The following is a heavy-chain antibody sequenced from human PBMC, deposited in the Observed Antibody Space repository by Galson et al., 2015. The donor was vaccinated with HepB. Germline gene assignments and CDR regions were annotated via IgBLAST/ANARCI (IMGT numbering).Heavy chain of an antibody. Sequence: SLRLSCAASGFPFNNAWMTWVRQAPGMGLEWVGRIKSKTDGETTDYAAPVKGRFTISRDDSKNKLYLQMNGLKTEDTAVDYCTTDVYYSTYWSWLDPWGQGTLVTVSS. J-gene: IGHJ5*02. CDR3: TTDVYYSTYWSWLDP. D-gene: IGHD2-8*02. V-gene: IGHV3-15*01. CDR2: IKSKTDGETT. CDR1: GFPFNNAW.